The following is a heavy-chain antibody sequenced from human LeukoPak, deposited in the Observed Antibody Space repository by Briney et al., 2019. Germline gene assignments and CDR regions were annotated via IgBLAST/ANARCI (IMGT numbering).Heavy chain of an antibody. D-gene: IGHD3-9*01. V-gene: IGHV3-9*01. CDR3: AKVLELGYFDWTFDY. Sequence: GGSLRLSCAASGFTFSSYEMNWVRQAPGKGLEWVSGISWNSGSIGYADSVKGRFTISRDNAKNSLYLQMNSLRAEDTALYYCAKVLELGYFDWTFDYWGQGTLVTVSS. J-gene: IGHJ4*02. CDR2: ISWNSGSI. CDR1: GFTFSSYE.